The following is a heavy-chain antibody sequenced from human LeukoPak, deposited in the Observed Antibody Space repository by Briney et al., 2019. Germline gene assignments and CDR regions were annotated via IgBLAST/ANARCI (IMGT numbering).Heavy chain of an antibody. CDR3: ARDVAVVTAPFDY. D-gene: IGHD2-21*02. V-gene: IGHV3-21*01. CDR1: GFTFSSYG. J-gene: IGHJ4*02. CDR2: ISSSSSYI. Sequence: PGGSLRLSCAASGFTFSSYGMNWVRQAPGKGLEWVSSISSSSSYIYYADSVKGRFTISRDNAKNSLYLQMNSLRAEDTAVYYCARDVAVVTAPFDYWGQGTLVTVSS.